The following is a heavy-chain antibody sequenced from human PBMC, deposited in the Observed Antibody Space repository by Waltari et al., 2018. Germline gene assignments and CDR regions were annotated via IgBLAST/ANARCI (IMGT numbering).Heavy chain of an antibody. Sequence: QVQLVQSGAEVKKPGASVKVSCKASGYTFTGYYMHWVRQAPGQGLEWMGWINPNSGGTNYAQKFQGRVTMTRDTSISTAYMELSRLRSDDTAVYYCARGGAPRGGEPHYYYYYGMDVWGQGTTVTVSS. J-gene: IGHJ6*02. CDR1: GYTFTGYY. CDR2: INPNSGGT. CDR3: ARGGAPRGGEPHYYYYYGMDV. D-gene: IGHD3-16*01. V-gene: IGHV1-2*02.